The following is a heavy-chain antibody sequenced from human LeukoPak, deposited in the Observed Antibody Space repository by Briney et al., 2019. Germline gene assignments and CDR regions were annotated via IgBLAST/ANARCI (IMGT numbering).Heavy chain of an antibody. J-gene: IGHJ4*02. CDR1: GFTFSSYS. D-gene: IGHD2-21*02. CDR2: ISSSSSYI. CDR3: ARVQIFSDFASFDY. V-gene: IGHV3-21*01. Sequence: GGSLRLSCAASGFTFSSYSMNWVRQAPGKGLEWVSSISSSSSYIYYADSVKGRFTISRDNAKNSLYLQMNSLRAEDTAVYYCARVQIFSDFASFDYWGQGTLVTVSS.